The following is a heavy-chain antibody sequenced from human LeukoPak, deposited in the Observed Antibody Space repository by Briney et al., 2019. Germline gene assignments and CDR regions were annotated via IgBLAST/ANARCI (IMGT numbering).Heavy chain of an antibody. V-gene: IGHV5-51*03. D-gene: IGHD4-17*01. CDR1: GSICTNYW. J-gene: IGHJ4*02. Sequence: GASLQICSGDGGSICTNYWSGWGRQLRGKGEEWRGIIHGADTNTKYSPSFQGQVTIAADKSKNTASLQWSGLQASDTAMYYCAGARNGDYRWDYWGQGTLVTVSS. CDR2: IHGADTNT. CDR3: AGARNGDYRWDY.